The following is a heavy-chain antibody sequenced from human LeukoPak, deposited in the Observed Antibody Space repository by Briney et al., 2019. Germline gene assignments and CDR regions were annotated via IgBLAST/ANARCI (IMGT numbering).Heavy chain of an antibody. CDR2: ISGSGGST. V-gene: IGHV3-23*01. CDR3: AKDFYGDYVLDYYYYMDV. CDR1: GFTFSSYA. J-gene: IGHJ6*03. Sequence: GGSLRLSCAASGFTFSSYAMSWVRQAPGKGLEWVSAISGSGGSTYYADSVKGRFTISRDNSKNTLYLQMNSLRVEDTAVYYCAKDFYGDYVLDYYYYMDVWGKGTTVTVSS. D-gene: IGHD4-17*01.